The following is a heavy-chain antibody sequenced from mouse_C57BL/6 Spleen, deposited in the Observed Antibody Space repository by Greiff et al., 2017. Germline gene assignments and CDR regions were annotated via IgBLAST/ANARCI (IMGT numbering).Heavy chain of an antibody. J-gene: IGHJ2*01. CDR2: IYPGSGNT. D-gene: IGHD2-2*01. Sequence: VQLQQSGAELVRPGASVKLSCKASGYTFTDYYINWVKQRPGQGLEWIARIYPGSGNTYYNEKFKGKATLTAEKSSSTAYMQLSSLTSEDSAVYFCARSIYYGYDPFDYWGQGTTLTVSS. CDR3: ARSIYYGYDPFDY. CDR1: GYTFTDYY. V-gene: IGHV1-76*01.